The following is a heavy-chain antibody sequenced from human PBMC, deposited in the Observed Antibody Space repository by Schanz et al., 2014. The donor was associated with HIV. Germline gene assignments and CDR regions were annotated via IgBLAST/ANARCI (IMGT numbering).Heavy chain of an antibody. Sequence: QVQLVQSGAEVKKPGASVKVSCKTSGYTFTNYDINWVRKASGQGFEWMGWMNPNSGNTGYAQKFQGRVTMTGNTSISTAYMELTSLTSEDTAVYFCARVPTHYYGSGSYYPFDYWGQGTLVAVSS. D-gene: IGHD3-10*01. CDR2: MNPNSGNT. J-gene: IGHJ4*02. CDR3: ARVPTHYYGSGSYYPFDY. CDR1: GYTFTNYD. V-gene: IGHV1-8*01.